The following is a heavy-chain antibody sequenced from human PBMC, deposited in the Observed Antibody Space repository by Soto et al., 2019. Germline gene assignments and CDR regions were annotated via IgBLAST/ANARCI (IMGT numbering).Heavy chain of an antibody. Sequence: GGSLRLSCAASGFTFSSYAMSWVRQAPGKGLEWVSAISGSGGSTYYADSVKGRFTISRDNSKNTLYLQMNSLRAEDTAVYYCAKGDCSSTSCYVYNYWGQGTLVTVSS. J-gene: IGHJ4*02. CDR2: ISGSGGST. D-gene: IGHD2-2*01. CDR1: GFTFSSYA. V-gene: IGHV3-23*01. CDR3: AKGDCSSTSCYVYNY.